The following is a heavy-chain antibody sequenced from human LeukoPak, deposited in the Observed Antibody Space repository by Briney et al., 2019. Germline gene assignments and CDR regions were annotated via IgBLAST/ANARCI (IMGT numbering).Heavy chain of an antibody. J-gene: IGHJ6*03. Sequence: PSGTLSLTCTVSGYSISSGYYWGWIRQPPGKGLEWIGSIYHSGSTYYNPSLKSRVTISVDTSKNQFSLKLSSVTAADTAVYYCARMAPYYYYYYMDVWGKGTTVTVSS. CDR1: GYSISSGYY. CDR3: ARMAPYYYYYYMDV. D-gene: IGHD5-24*01. V-gene: IGHV4-38-2*02. CDR2: IYHSGST.